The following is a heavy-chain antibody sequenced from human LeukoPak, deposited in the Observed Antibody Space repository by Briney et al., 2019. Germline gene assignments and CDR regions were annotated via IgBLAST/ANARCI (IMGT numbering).Heavy chain of an antibody. Sequence: GGSLRLSCAASGFTFSTYEINWVRQAPGKGLEWLSHISTSGSSIHYADSVKGRFTISRDNAKNSLYLQMNSLRVEDTAVYYCARDATTELGTVYRDVWGKGTTVTISS. V-gene: IGHV3-48*03. D-gene: IGHD4-17*01. CDR3: ARDATTELGTVYRDV. CDR1: GFTFSTYE. J-gene: IGHJ6*03. CDR2: ISTSGSSI.